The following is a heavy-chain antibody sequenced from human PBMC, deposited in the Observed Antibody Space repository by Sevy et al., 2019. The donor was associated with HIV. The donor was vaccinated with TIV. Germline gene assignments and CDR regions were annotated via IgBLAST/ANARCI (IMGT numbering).Heavy chain of an antibody. CDR2: INWNGGTK. V-gene: IGHV3-20*04. CDR3: ARNTGFAYGDNWFDP. J-gene: IGHJ5*02. D-gene: IGHD5-12*01. Sequence: GGSLRLSCAASGFTFENYGMSWVRQAPGKGLEWVTGINWNGGTKNYVDSVKGRFTISRDNAQNSLNLQMDSLRVEDTAVHYCARNTGFAYGDNWFDPWGQGTLVTVSS. CDR1: GFTFENYG.